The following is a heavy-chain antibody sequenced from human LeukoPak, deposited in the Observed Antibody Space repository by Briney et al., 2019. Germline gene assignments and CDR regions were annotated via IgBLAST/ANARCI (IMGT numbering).Heavy chain of an antibody. D-gene: IGHD2-2*01. J-gene: IGHJ5*02. V-gene: IGHV3-7*01. CDR1: GFTFSSYW. CDR3: ARDDEYCSSTSCYPNNWFDP. Sequence: GGSLRLSCSASGFTFSSYWMSWVRQAPGKGLEWVANIKQDGSEKYYVDSVKGRFTISRDNAKNSLYLQMNSLRAEDTAVYYCARDDEYCSSTSCYPNNWFDPWGQGTLVTVSS. CDR2: IKQDGSEK.